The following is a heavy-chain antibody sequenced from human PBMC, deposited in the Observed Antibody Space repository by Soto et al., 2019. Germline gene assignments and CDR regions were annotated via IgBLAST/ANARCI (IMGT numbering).Heavy chain of an antibody. Sequence: GASVKVSCKVSGYTLTELSMHWVRQAPGKGLEWMGGFDPEDGETIYAQKLQGRVTMTEDTSTDTAYMELSSLRSEDTAVYYCATTGHITIFGVVIIRGNWIDPWGQGTLVTVSS. CDR2: FDPEDGET. J-gene: IGHJ5*02. V-gene: IGHV1-24*01. CDR1: GYTLTELS. D-gene: IGHD3-3*01. CDR3: ATTGHITIFGVVIIRGNWIDP.